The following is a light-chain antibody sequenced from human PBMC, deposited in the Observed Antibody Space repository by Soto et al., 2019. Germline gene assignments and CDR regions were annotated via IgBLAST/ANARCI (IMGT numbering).Light chain of an antibody. Sequence: QSVLTQPPSASGTPGQRVTISCSGSDSNIGKNSVNWHQQLPQTAPKLLIYVNDQRPSGVPDRFSGSKSGTSASLAISGLHAGDEADFYWVAWEDSLNGWVFGGGTKVTVL. CDR2: VND. CDR1: DSNIGKNS. CDR3: VAWEDSLNGWV. V-gene: IGLV1-44*01. J-gene: IGLJ3*02.